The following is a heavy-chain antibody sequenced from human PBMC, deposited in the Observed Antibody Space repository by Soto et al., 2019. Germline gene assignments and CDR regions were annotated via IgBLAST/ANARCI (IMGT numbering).Heavy chain of an antibody. V-gene: IGHV1-8*01. D-gene: IGHD1-7*01. J-gene: IGHJ6*02. Sequence: SVKVSVKASGYTFTSYDINWVRQATGQGLEWMGWMNPNSGNTGYAQKFQGRVTMTRNTSISTAYMELSSLRSEDTAVYYCARGTGTTRRYYYYGMDVWGQGTTVTVSS. CDR3: ARGTGTTRRYYYYGMDV. CDR1: GYTFTSYD. CDR2: MNPNSGNT.